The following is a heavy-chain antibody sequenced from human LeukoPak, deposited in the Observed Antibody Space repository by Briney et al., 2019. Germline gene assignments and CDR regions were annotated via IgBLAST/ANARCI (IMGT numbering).Heavy chain of an antibody. CDR3: AKGSGSSCYSPCDY. Sequence: GGSLRLPCAASGLTFRNYAMSWVRQAPGKGLEWVSVICANDGNTYYADAVKGRFTISRDNSKDTLYLQMDSLRAEDTAVYYCAKGSGSSCYSPCDYWGQGILVTVSS. V-gene: IGHV3-23*01. J-gene: IGHJ4*02. CDR2: ICANDGNT. CDR1: GLTFRNYA. D-gene: IGHD2-15*01.